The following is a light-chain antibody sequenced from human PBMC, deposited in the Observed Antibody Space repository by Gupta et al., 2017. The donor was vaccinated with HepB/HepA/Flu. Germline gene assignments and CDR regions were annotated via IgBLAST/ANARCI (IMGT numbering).Light chain of an antibody. CDR2: YKSDSDK. CDR1: SGINVGTYR. CDR3: MIWHSSAVV. V-gene: IGLV5-45*02. Sequence: QAVLTQPSSLSASPGASASLTCTLRSGINVGTYRIYWYQQKPGSPPQYLLRYKSDSDKQQGSGVPSRFAGSKDASDNEGILRISGLQSEDEADYYCMIWHSSAVVFGGGTKLTVL. J-gene: IGLJ2*01.